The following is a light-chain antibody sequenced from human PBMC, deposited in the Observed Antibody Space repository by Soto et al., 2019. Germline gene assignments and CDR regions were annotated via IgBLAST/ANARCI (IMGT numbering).Light chain of an antibody. V-gene: IGKV3-15*01. CDR1: HSVSSN. CDR2: GAS. Sequence: EIVMTQSPATVSVSPGERATLSCRASHSVSSNLAWYQQKPGQAPRLLIYGASTRATGIPARFSGSGSGTEFTLTISSLQSEDFAVYYCQQYNNWPPWTFGQGTKADIK. J-gene: IGKJ1*01. CDR3: QQYNNWPPWT.